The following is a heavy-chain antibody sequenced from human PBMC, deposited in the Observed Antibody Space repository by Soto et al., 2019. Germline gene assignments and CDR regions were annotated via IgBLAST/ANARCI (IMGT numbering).Heavy chain of an antibody. CDR3: AKGYAMDV. CDR2: MNPNSGNT. Sequence: QVQLVQSGAEVKEPGASVKVSCKASGSAFTNYDINWVRQATGQGLEWMGWMNPNSGNTGYAQKSXGXFXRTMDTPIGTAYMELSSLRSEDTAVYYCAKGYAMDVWGQGTTVTVSS. D-gene: IGHD2-2*01. CDR1: GSAFTNYD. J-gene: IGHJ6*02. V-gene: IGHV1-8*01.